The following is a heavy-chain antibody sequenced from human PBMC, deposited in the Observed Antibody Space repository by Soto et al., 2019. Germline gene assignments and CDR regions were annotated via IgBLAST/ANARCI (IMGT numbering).Heavy chain of an antibody. CDR2: IKSKTDGGTT. CDR1: GFTFSNAW. Sequence: EVQLVESGGGLVKPGGSLRLSCAASGFTFSNAWMSWVRQAPGKGLEWVGRIKSKTDGGTTDYAAPVKGRFTISRDDSKNPLYLQMNSLKTEDTAVYYCTTPLSRWYYDFWSGYSAWGQGTMVTVSS. D-gene: IGHD3-3*01. J-gene: IGHJ3*01. CDR3: TTPLSRWYYDFWSGYSA. V-gene: IGHV3-15*01.